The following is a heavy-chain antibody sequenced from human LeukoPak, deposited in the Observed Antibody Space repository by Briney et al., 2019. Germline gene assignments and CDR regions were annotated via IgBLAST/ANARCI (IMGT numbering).Heavy chain of an antibody. CDR3: ARARYVNSFYAFDI. D-gene: IGHD3-9*01. CDR2: LSKSGNT. CDR1: GGSISSYY. V-gene: IGHV4-59*01. Sequence: SETLSLTCTVSGGSISSYYWSWIRQPPGKGLEWIGYLSKSGNTNYSPALKSRVTIFGDTSKNQFFLKLSSVTAADTAVYYCARARYVNSFYAFDIWGQGTLVTVSS. J-gene: IGHJ3*02.